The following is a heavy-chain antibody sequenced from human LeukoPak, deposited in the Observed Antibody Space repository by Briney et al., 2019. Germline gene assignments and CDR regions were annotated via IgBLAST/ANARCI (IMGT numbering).Heavy chain of an antibody. J-gene: IGHJ4*02. CDR2: ISGSGGST. CDR1: GFTFSSYA. CDR3: ARVGERSGWQWLRSYYFDY. D-gene: IGHD6-19*01. V-gene: IGHV3-23*01. Sequence: GGSLRLSCAASGFTFSSYAMSWVRQAPGKGLEWVSAISGSGGSTYYADSVKGRFTISRDSSKNTLYLQMNSLRAEDTAVYYCARVGERSGWQWLRSYYFDYWGQGTLVTVSS.